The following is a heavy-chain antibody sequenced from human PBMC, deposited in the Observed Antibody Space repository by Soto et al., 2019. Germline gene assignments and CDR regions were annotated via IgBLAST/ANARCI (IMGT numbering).Heavy chain of an antibody. CDR3: ARSIVVVPAAIRGGWFDP. CDR1: GPTFTSYA. CDR2: INAGNGNT. Sequence: ASVKVSCKASGPTFTSYAMHWVRQAPGQRLEWMGWINAGNGNTEYSQKCQGRVTITRDTSASTAYIELSSLRSEDTAVYYCARSIVVVPAAIRGGWFDPWGQGTLVTVSS. V-gene: IGHV1-3*01. D-gene: IGHD2-2*01. J-gene: IGHJ5*02.